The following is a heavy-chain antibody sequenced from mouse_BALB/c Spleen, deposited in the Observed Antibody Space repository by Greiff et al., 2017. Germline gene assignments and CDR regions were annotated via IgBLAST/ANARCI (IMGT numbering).Heavy chain of an antibody. CDR3: ARDKAGDY. V-gene: IGHV5-6-3*01. J-gene: IGHJ4*01. Sequence: EVQVVESGGGLVQPGGSLKLSCAASGFTFSSYGMSWVRQTPDKRLELVATINSNGGSTYYPDSVKGRFTISRDNAKNTLYLQMSSLKSEDTAMYYCARDKAGDYWGQGTSVTVSS. CDR1: GFTFSSYG. CDR2: INSNGGST.